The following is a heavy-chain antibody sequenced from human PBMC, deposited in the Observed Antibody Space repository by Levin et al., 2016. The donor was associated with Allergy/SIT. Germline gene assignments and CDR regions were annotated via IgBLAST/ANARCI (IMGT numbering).Heavy chain of an antibody. Sequence: GESLKISCAASGFTFSSYWMSWVRQAPGKGLEWVSAISGSGGSTYYADSVKGRFTISRDNSKNTLYLQMNSLRAEDTAVYYCAKAYLVGATRGVPGWYWGQGTLVTVSS. CDR2: ISGSGGST. CDR1: GFTFSSYW. D-gene: IGHD1-26*01. CDR3: AKAYLVGATRGVPGWY. V-gene: IGHV3-23*01. J-gene: IGHJ4*02.